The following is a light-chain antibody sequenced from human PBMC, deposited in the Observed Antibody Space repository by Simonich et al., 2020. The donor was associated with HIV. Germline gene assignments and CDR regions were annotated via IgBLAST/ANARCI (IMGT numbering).Light chain of an antibody. CDR1: ALPKKH. CDR3: YSTDSSGNHRGV. Sequence: SYELTQPPSVSVSPGQTARITCSGDALPKKHAYWYQQKSGQAPVLGIYEDSKRPSGIPERFSGSSSGTMATLTISGAQVEDEADYYCYSTDSSGNHRGVFGGGTKLTVL. V-gene: IGLV3-10*01. CDR2: EDS. J-gene: IGLJ2*01.